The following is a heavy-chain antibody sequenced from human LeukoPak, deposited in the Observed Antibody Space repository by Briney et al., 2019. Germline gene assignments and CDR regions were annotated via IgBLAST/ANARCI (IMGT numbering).Heavy chain of an antibody. CDR1: GFTFSTYS. V-gene: IGHV3-21*01. J-gene: IGHJ4*02. CDR2: ISSSSTYI. Sequence: GESLRLSCAASGFTFSTYSMNWVSQAPGKGLEWVSFISSSSTYIYYADSVKGRFTISRDNAKNSLYLQMNSLRAEDTAVYYCARKDYGGNAFSYWGQGTLVTVSS. D-gene: IGHD4-23*01. CDR3: ARKDYGGNAFSY.